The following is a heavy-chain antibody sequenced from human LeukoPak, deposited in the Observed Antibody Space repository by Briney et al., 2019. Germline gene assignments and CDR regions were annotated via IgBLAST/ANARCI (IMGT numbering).Heavy chain of an antibody. V-gene: IGHV3-33*01. CDR1: GFTFSSYG. J-gene: IGHJ5*02. CDR2: IWYDGSNK. D-gene: IGHD3-22*01. Sequence: PGGSLRLSCAASGFTFSSYGMHWVRQAPGKGLEWVAVIWYDGSNKYYADSVKGRFTISRDNSKNTLYLQMNSLRAEDTAVYYCARDYASHCYDSSGPSWGQGTLVTVSS. CDR3: ARDYASHCYDSSGPS.